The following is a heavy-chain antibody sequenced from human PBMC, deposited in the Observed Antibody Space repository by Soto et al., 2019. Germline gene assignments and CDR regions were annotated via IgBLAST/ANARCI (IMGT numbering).Heavy chain of an antibody. J-gene: IGHJ4*02. D-gene: IGHD3-10*01. CDR1: GFTFSSYA. CDR2: ISYDGSNK. V-gene: IGHV3-30-3*01. CDR3: ARDLAITMVRGVKLSVGFDY. Sequence: GGSLRLSCAASGFTFSSYAMHWVRQAPGKGLEWVAVISYDGSNKYYADSVKGRFTISRDNSKNTLYLQMNSLRAEDTAVYYCARDLAITMVRGVKLSVGFDYWGQGTLVTVSS.